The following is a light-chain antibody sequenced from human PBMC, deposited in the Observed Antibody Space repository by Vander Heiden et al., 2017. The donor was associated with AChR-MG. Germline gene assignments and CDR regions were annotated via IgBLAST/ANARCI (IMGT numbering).Light chain of an antibody. J-gene: IGLJ2*01. CDR2: SNN. CDR1: SSNIGSNY. CDR3: AAWDDSLGVV. Sequence: QSVLTQPPSASGTPGQRVTISCSGSSSNIGSNYVYWYQQLPGTAPKLLIYSNNQRPSGVPDRFSGSKSGTSASLAISVLRSEDEADYYCAAWDDSLGVVFGGGTKLTVL. V-gene: IGLV1-47*02.